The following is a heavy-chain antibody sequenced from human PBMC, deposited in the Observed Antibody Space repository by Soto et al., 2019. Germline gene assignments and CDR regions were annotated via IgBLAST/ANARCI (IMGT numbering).Heavy chain of an antibody. V-gene: IGHV1-8*01. J-gene: IGHJ4*02. CDR2: MNPNSGNT. CDR3: ARGGDQTIVVVVAATQELDY. CDR1: GYTFTSYD. D-gene: IGHD2-15*01. Sequence: ASVKVSCKASGYTFTSYDINWVRQATGQGLEWMGWMNPNSGNTGYAQKFQGRVTMTRNTSISTAYMELSSLRSEDTAVYYCARGGDQTIVVVVAATQELDYWGQGTLVNSLL.